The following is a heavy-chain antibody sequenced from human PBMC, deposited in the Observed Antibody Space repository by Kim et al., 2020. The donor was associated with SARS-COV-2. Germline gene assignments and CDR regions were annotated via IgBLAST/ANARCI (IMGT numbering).Heavy chain of an antibody. Sequence: RFTISRDNSKNTLYLQMNSLRAEDTAVYYCAKDLITMVRGTYYYYYGMDVWGQGTTVTVSS. D-gene: IGHD3-10*01. CDR3: AKDLITMVRGTYYYYYGMDV. J-gene: IGHJ6*02. V-gene: IGHV3-30*02.